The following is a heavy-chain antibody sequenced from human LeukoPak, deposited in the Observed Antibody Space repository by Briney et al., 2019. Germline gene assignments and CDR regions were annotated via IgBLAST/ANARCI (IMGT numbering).Heavy chain of an antibody. CDR1: GFTFSSYE. V-gene: IGHV3-48*01. J-gene: IGHJ4*02. Sequence: GGSLRLSCAASGFTFSSYEMNWVRQAPGKGLEWVSYISSSSSTIYYADSVKGRFTISRDNAKNSLYLQMNSLRAEDTALYYCAKDLNYYDSSGFDYWGQGTLVTVSS. D-gene: IGHD3-22*01. CDR2: ISSSSSTI. CDR3: AKDLNYYDSSGFDY.